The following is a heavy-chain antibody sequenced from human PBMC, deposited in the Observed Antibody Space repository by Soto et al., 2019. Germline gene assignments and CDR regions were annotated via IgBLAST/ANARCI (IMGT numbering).Heavy chain of an antibody. D-gene: IGHD2-15*01. V-gene: IGHV3-33*01. CDR3: AREGAATAYFDY. J-gene: IGHJ4*02. Sequence: QVQLVESGGGVVQPGRFLRLSCAASGFTFSNYGMHWVRQAPGKGLEWVAVISYDGSNDYYADSVKGRFIISRDSSKNTLYLQMDSRRAEDTAMYYCAREGAATAYFDYWGQGTLVTVSS. CDR1: GFTFSNYG. CDR2: ISYDGSND.